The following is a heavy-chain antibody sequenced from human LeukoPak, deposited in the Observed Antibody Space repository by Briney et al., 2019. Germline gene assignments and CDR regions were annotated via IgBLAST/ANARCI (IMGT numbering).Heavy chain of an antibody. J-gene: IGHJ4*02. Sequence: SETLSLTCAVYGGSFSGYYWSWIRQPPGKGLEWIGEINHSGSTNYNPSLKSRVTISVDTSKKQFSLKLSPVTAADTAVYYCARAVIGHVGSGSSYPFFDYWGQGTLVTVSS. CDR3: ARAVIGHVGSGSSYPFFDY. V-gene: IGHV4-34*01. CDR2: INHSGST. CDR1: GGSFSGYY. D-gene: IGHD3-10*01.